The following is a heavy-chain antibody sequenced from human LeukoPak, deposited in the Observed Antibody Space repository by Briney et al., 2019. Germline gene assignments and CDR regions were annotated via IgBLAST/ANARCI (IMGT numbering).Heavy chain of an antibody. V-gene: IGHV3-53*01. J-gene: IGHJ6*02. CDR1: GFTVSSNY. CDR3: ARSWVGSGMDV. Sequence: QPGGSLRLSCAASGFTVSSNYMSWVRQAPGKGLEWVSVIYSGGSTNYADSVKGRFTISRDNSKNTLYLQMNSLRAEDTAVYYCARSWVGSGMDVWGQGTTVTVSS. CDR2: IYSGGST. D-gene: IGHD3-10*01.